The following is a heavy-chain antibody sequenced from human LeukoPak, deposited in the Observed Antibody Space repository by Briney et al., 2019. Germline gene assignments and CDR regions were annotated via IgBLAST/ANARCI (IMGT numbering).Heavy chain of an antibody. CDR1: GGTFSSYA. J-gene: IGHJ5*02. V-gene: IGHV1-69*04. CDR2: IIPILGIA. D-gene: IGHD3-3*01. CDR3: ARGLMSQEYYDFWSGSHWFDP. Sequence: GASVKVSCKASGGTFSSYAISWVRQAPGQGLEWMGRIIPILGIANYAQKFQGRVTITADKSTSTAYMELSSLRSEDTAVYYCARGLMSQEYYDFWSGSHWFDPWGQETLVTVSS.